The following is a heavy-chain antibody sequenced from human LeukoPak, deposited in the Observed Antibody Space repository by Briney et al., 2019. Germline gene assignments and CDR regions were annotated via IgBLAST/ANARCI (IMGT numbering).Heavy chain of an antibody. CDR2: IIPIFGTA. Sequence: EASVKVSCKASGGTFSSYAISWVRQAPGQGLEWMGGIIPIFGTANYAQKFQGRVTITTDESTSTAYMELSSLRSEDTAVYYCASGGSGSSYWYFDLWGRGTLVTVSS. CDR3: ASGGSGSSYWYFDL. J-gene: IGHJ2*01. V-gene: IGHV1-69*05. D-gene: IGHD2-15*01. CDR1: GGTFSSYA.